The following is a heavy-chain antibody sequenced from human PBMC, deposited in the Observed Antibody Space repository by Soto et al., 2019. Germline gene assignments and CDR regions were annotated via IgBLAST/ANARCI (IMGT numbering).Heavy chain of an antibody. Sequence: ASVKVSCKASGGTFSSYAISWVRQAPGQGLEWMGGIIPIIGTANYAQKFQGRVTITADKSTSTAYMELSSLRSEDTAVYYCASSNLYYGMDVWGQGTTVTVSS. CDR1: GGTFSSYA. V-gene: IGHV1-69*06. CDR2: IIPIIGTA. J-gene: IGHJ6*02. CDR3: ASSNLYYGMDV.